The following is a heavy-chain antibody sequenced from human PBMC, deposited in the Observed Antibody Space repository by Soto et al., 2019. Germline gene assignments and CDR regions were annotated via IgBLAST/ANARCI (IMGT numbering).Heavy chain of an antibody. CDR1: GGSISSSNW. CDR2: IYHSGST. V-gene: IGHV4-4*02. CDR3: ARDNAPVPGYPMNYYYGMDV. J-gene: IGHJ6*02. Sequence: PSETLSLTCAVSGGSISSSNWWSWVRQPPGKGLEWIGEIYHSGSTNYNPSLKSRVTISVDKSKNQFSLKLSSVTAADTAVYYCARDNAPVPGYPMNYYYGMDVWGQGTTVTVSS. D-gene: IGHD6-19*01.